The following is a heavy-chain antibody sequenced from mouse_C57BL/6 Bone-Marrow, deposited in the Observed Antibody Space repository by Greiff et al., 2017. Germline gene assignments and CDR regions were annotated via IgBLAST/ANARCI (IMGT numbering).Heavy chain of an antibody. CDR2: IRSGGSYT. CDR3: ARGSYVGY. D-gene: IGHD1-1*01. Sequence: EVQVVESGGDLVKPGGSLKLSCAASGFTFSSYGMSWVRQTPDKRLEWVATIRSGGSYTYYPDSVKGRFTISRDNAKNTLYMQMSSLKSEDTAMCYCARGSYVGYWGQGTTLTVAS. J-gene: IGHJ2*01. CDR1: GFTFSSYG. V-gene: IGHV5-6*01.